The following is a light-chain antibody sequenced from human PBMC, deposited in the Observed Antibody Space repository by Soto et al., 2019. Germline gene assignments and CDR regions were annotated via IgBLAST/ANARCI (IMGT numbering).Light chain of an antibody. J-gene: IGLJ1*01. CDR3: GTWDSDLSAGV. CDR2: ENN. CDR1: SSNIENYY. Sequence: QSVLTQPPSVAAAPGQKVTISCSGSSSNIENYYVYWYQQFPGTAPKLLIYENNKRPSGIPDRLSGSKSGTSATLRITGLQTGDEDDHYCGTWDSDLSAGVFGTGTEVPV. V-gene: IGLV1-51*02.